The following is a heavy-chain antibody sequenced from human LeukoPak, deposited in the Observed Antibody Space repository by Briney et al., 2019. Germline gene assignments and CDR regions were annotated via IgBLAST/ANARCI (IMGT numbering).Heavy chain of an antibody. D-gene: IGHD3-10*01. J-gene: IGHJ3*02. V-gene: IGHV1-69*05. CDR2: MIPIFGTA. CDR3: ARENREGAFDI. CDR1: GGTFSSYA. Sequence: ASVKVSCKASGGTFSSYAISGVRQAPGQGLEWMGGMIPIFGTANYAQKFQGRVTITTDESTSTAYMELSSLRSEDTAVYYCARENREGAFDIWGQGTMVTVSS.